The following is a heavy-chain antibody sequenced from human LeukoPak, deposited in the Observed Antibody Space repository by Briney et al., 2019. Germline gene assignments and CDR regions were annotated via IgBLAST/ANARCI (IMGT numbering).Heavy chain of an antibody. V-gene: IGHV4-4*07. D-gene: IGHD4-17*01. Sequence: SETLSLTCTVSGGAMSGNYWSWIRQPAGKGLEWIGRIYTTGSTNYNPSLKRRVTMSVDMTKKQFSLKLSSVTPAGTSVYYRAGSPSSTAVTHNYFDPWVQGTLVTVCS. J-gene: IGHJ5*02. CDR1: GGAMSGNY. CDR2: IYTTGST. CDR3: AGSPSSTAVTHNYFDP.